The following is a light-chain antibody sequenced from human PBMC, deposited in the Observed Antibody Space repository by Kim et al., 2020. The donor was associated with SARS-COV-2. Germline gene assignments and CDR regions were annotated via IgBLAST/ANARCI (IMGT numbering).Light chain of an antibody. V-gene: IGLV3-21*04. CDR1: NIGSKS. CDR2: YDS. CDR3: QVWDSSSDWV. J-gene: IGLJ3*02. Sequence: SYELTQPPSVSVAPGKTARITCGGNNIGSKSVHWYQQKPGQAPVLVIYYDSDRPSGIPERFSGSNSGNTATLTIIRVEAGDEADYYCQVWDSSSDWVFGG.